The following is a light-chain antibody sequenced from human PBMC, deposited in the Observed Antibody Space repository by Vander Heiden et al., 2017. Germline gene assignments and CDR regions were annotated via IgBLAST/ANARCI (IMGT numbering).Light chain of an antibody. CDR2: GAS. CDR1: QSVYSN. Sequence: ETVMTQSPATLSVAPGESATLSCRASQSVYSNVAWYQQKPGQAPRLLIYGASTRAAGIPARFSGSRSGTELTLTISSLQSRDFAVYYCQQYNNWPPLTFGGGTKVEIK. J-gene: IGKJ4*01. CDR3: QQYNNWPPLT. V-gene: IGKV3-15*01.